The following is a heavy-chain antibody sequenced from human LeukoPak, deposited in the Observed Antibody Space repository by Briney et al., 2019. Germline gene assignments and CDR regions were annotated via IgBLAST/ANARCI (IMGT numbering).Heavy chain of an antibody. D-gene: IGHD2-15*01. CDR3: ARGGTTPYYFDD. CDR1: GGSITSYY. J-gene: IGHJ4*02. V-gene: IGHV4-4*07. Sequence: SETLSLTCTVSGGSITSYYWSWIRQPAGKGLEWIGRIYSNENTNYNPSLKSRVTMSVVTSKNQFSLKLSSVTAADTAVYYCARGGTTPYYFDDWGQGTLVTVSS. CDR2: IYSNENT.